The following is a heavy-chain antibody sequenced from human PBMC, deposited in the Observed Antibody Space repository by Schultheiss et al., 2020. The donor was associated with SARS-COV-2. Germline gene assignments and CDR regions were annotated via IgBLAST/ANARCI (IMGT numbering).Heavy chain of an antibody. CDR2: IKPSDSGT. D-gene: IGHD6-6*01. J-gene: IGHJ6*02. CDR1: GYIFSNFW. CDR3: ARAPLSIAARPAGMDV. V-gene: IGHV5-51*01. Sequence: GGSLRLSCKGSGYIFSNFWIAWVRQMPGKGLECMGIIKPSDSGTRYSPSFQGQVTISADKSISTAYLQWSSLKASDTAMYYCARAPLSIAARPAGMDVWGQGTTVTVSS.